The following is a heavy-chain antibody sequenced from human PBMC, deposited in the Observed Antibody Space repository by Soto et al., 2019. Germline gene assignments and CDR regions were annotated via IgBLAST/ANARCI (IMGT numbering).Heavy chain of an antibody. J-gene: IGHJ4*02. CDR1: GGSFSGSY. V-gene: IGHV4-34*01. CDR2: INHSRTT. D-gene: IGHD4-17*01. CDR3: VTYGANSHY. Sequence: QVHLQQWGAGLLKPSETLSLTCAVYGGSFSGSYWSWIRQPPGKGLEWIGEINHSRTTNYNPSLKSRVTISVDTSKNQFSLKLSFVTAADTATYYCVTYGANSHYWGQGTLVTVSS.